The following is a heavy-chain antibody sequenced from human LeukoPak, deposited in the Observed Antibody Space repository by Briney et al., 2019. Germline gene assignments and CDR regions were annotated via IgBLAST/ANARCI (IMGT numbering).Heavy chain of an antibody. CDR2: IKRDGTEK. V-gene: IGHV3-7*01. Sequence: GGSLRLSCAASGLSFRSYSMSWVRQAPGKGLEWVANIKRDGTEKYYVGSVEGRFTISRDNAKNSLYLQMNSLRAEDTAVYYCARDSNIAARPDFDYWGQGTLVTVSS. CDR3: ARDSNIAARPDFDY. J-gene: IGHJ4*02. D-gene: IGHD6-6*01. CDR1: GLSFRSYS.